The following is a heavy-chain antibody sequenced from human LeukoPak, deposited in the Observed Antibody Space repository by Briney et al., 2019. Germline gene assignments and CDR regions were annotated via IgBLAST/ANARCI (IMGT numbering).Heavy chain of an antibody. CDR3: TRENGAFSPFGF. V-gene: IGHV4/OR15-8*01. CDR2: ISLSGLT. D-gene: IGHD2-8*01. CDR1: GGSITTTNF. Sequence: SETLSLTCGVSGGSITTTNFWSRVRQAPGQGLEWIGEISLSGLTNYNSSLSSRVTISLDRAKNHLSLNLRSVTAADTAIYYCTRENGAFSPFGFWGQGTVVTVSS. J-gene: IGHJ4*02.